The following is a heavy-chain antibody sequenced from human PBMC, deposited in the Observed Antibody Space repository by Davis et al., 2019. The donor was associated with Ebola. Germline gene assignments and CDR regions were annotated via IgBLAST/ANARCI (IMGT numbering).Heavy chain of an antibody. CDR2: IRSKANSYAT. Sequence: GGSLRLSCAASGFTFSGSAMHWVRQASGKGLEWVGRIRSKANSYATAYAASVKGRFTISRDDSKNTAYLQMNSLKTVDTAVYYCTGDGDYEDYWGQGTLVTVSS. J-gene: IGHJ4*02. CDR3: TGDGDYEDY. CDR1: GFTFSGSA. D-gene: IGHD4-17*01. V-gene: IGHV3-73*01.